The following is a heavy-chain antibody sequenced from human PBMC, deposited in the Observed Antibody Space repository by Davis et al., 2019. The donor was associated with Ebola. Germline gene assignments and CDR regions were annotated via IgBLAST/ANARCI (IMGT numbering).Heavy chain of an antibody. CDR3: ARAQFPTTSDH. CDR1: GYRFTSYG. D-gene: IGHD1-1*01. Sequence: ASVKVSCEASGYRFTSYGFSWVRQAPGQGLEWMGWINPHNGNTNYAQNVQGRVIMTSDTATTTAYMEVGSLRSDDTAVYYCARAQFPTTSDHWGQGTLVTVSS. J-gene: IGHJ4*02. V-gene: IGHV1-18*04. CDR2: INPHNGNT.